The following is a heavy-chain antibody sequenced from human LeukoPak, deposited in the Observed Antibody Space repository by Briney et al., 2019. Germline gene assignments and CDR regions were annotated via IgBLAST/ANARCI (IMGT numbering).Heavy chain of an antibody. CDR3: ATNLMHYDILTGPWDY. CDR2: VDPEDGET. D-gene: IGHD3-9*01. V-gene: IGHV1-69-2*01. J-gene: IGHJ4*02. CDR1: GYTFTDYY. Sequence: ASVKISCKVSGYTFTDYYMHWVQQAPGKGLEWMGLVDPEDGETIYAEKFQGRVTITADTSTDTAYTELSSLRSEDTAVYYCATNLMHYDILTGPWDYWGQGTLVTVSS.